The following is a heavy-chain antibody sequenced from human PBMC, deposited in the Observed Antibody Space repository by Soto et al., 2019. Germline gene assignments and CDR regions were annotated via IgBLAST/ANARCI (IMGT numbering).Heavy chain of an antibody. D-gene: IGHD3-22*01. CDR2: IYWDDDK. CDR1: GFSLSTSGVG. V-gene: IGHV2-5*02. Sequence: QITLKESGPTLVKPTQTLTLTCTFSGFSLSTSGVGVGWIRQPPGKALEWLALIYWDDDKRYSPSLKSRLTITKDTSKKQVVLTMTNMDPVDTAPYYCAHRMIDLGAFDIWGQGTMVSVSS. J-gene: IGHJ3*02. CDR3: AHRMIDLGAFDI.